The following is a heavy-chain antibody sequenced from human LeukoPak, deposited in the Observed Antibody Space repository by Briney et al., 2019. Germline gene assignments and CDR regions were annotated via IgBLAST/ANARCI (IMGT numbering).Heavy chain of an antibody. J-gene: IGHJ4*02. CDR3: ARAGLRYFHY. CDR2: ISSSSSYI. V-gene: IGHV3-21*01. D-gene: IGHD3-9*01. CDR1: GFTFSSYS. Sequence: GGSLRLSCAASGFTFSSYSMNWVRQAPGKGLEWVSSISSSSSYIYYADSVKGRFTISRDNAKNSLYLQMNSMRAEDTAVYYCARAGLRYFHYWGQGTLVTVSS.